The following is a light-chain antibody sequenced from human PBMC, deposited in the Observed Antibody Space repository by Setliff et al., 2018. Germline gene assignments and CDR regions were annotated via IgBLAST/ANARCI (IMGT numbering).Light chain of an antibody. J-gene: IGLJ1*01. Sequence: QSALPQPASVSGSPGQSITISCTGASSDVGAYNFVSWYQQHPGKAPKLIIYEVTNRPSGVSNRFSGSKSGNTASLTISGLQAEDEADYYCYSYTSSSTLLFGTGTKVTVL. V-gene: IGLV2-14*01. CDR3: YSYTSSSTLL. CDR1: SSDVGAYNF. CDR2: EVT.